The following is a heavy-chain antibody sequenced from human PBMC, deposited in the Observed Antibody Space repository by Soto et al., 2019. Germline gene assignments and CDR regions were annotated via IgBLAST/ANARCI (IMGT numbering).Heavy chain of an antibody. CDR3: ARTDIVVVVAATHDYYYYGMDV. Sequence: QVQLVQSGAEVKKPGSSVKVSYKASGGTFSSYAISWVRQAPGQGLEWMGGIIPIFGTANYAQKFQGRVTITADESTSTAYMELSSLRSEDTAVYYCARTDIVVVVAATHDYYYYGMDVWGQGTTVTVSS. J-gene: IGHJ6*02. CDR1: GGTFSSYA. D-gene: IGHD2-15*01. CDR2: IIPIFGTA. V-gene: IGHV1-69*01.